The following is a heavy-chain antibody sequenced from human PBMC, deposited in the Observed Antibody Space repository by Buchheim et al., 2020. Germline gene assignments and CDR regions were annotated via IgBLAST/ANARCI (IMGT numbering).Heavy chain of an antibody. J-gene: IGHJ4*02. CDR1: GDSFTGYW. CDR2: IDLTKSYI. Sequence: EVQLVQSGAEVKKPGESLRISCKVSGDSFTGYWINWVRRMPGQGLEWMGRIDLTKSYIDYSPSFQGHVTFSIDKSVGTVYLQCSSLRASDTAMYYCARHVSRDRRLYSSSWSFGYWGQGTL. CDR3: ARHVSRDRRLYSSSWSFGY. V-gene: IGHV5-10-1*03. D-gene: IGHD6-13*01.